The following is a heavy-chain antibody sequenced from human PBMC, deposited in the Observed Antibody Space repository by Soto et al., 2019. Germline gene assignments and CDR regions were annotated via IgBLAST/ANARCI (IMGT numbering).Heavy chain of an antibody. V-gene: IGHV1-18*01. CDR1: GYSFTNYG. D-gene: IGHD6-19*01. CDR3: ARDRGVAPPVAGNTHYYYYMDV. J-gene: IGHJ6*03. CDR2: ISAYNGDT. Sequence: QDQLVQSGGEVKTPGASVKVSCKASGYSFTNYGITWVRQAPGQGFEWMGWISAYNGDTNYAQKLQGRVTMTTDASTSTAYLELRSLRSDDTAVYYCARDRGVAPPVAGNTHYYYYMDVWGKGTTVTVSS.